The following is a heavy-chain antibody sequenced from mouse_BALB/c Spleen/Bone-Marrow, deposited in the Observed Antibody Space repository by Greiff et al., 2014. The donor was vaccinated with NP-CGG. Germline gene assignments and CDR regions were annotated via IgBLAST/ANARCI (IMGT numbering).Heavy chain of an antibody. CDR3: ARYGDCCYAMDY. D-gene: IGHD2-13*01. Sequence: EVQRVESGGGLVQPGGSRKLSCAASGFTFSSFGMHWVRQAPEKGLEWVAYISSGSSTIYYADTVKGRFTISRDNPKNTLFLQMSSLRSEDTAMYYCARYGDCCYAMDYWGQGTSVTVSS. CDR1: GFTFSSFG. V-gene: IGHV5-17*02. J-gene: IGHJ4*01. CDR2: ISSGSSTI.